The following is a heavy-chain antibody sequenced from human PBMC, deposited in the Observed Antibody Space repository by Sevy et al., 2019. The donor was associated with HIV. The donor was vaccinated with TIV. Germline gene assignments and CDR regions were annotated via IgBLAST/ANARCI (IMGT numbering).Heavy chain of an antibody. CDR2: ISSSSSTI. D-gene: IGHD3-16*02. V-gene: IGHV3-48*01. CDR1: GFTFSSYS. J-gene: IGHJ6*02. CDR3: AGDLGRLRLGELSFYNYYYGMDV. Sequence: GGSLRLSCAASGFTFSSYSMNWVRQAPGKGLEWVSYISSSSSTIYYADSVKGRFTISRDNAKNSLYLQMNSLRAEDTAVYYCAGDLGRLRLGELSFYNYYYGMDVWGQGTTVTVSS.